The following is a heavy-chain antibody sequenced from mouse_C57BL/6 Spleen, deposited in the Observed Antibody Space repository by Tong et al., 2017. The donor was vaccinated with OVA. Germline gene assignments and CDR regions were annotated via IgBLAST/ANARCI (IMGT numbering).Heavy chain of an antibody. Sequence: EVQLQESGGGLVKPGGSLKLSCAASGFTFSSYAMSWVRQTPEKRLEWVATISSGGSYTYYPDNVKGRFTISRDNAKNAWYMQMSRLRCEDTAMYDCERGGAVVPFAYWGQGTLVTVSA. V-gene: IGHV5-9-3*01. CDR3: ERGGAVVPFAY. CDR2: ISSGGSYT. J-gene: IGHJ3*01. CDR1: GFTFSSYA. D-gene: IGHD1-1*01.